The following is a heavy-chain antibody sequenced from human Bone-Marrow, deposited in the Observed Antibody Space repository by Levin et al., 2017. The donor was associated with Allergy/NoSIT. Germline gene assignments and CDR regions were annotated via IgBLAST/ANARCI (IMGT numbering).Heavy chain of an antibody. Sequence: PGGSLRLSCAASGFTFNSYAMSWVRQAPGKGLEWVSSISGSGDSTYYADSVKGRFTISRDNSKSTLYLQMNNLRVEDAAIYFCAGTAYCSGGSCSSGDTGYFDLWGRGTLLSVSS. CDR2: ISGSGDST. V-gene: IGHV3-23*01. CDR3: AGTAYCSGGSCSSGDTGYFDL. J-gene: IGHJ2*01. D-gene: IGHD2-15*01. CDR1: GFTFNSYA.